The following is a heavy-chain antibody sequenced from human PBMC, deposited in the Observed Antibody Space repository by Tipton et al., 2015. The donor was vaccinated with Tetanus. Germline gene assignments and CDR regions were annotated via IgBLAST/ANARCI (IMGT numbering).Heavy chain of an antibody. Sequence: SLRLSCAASGFIFRSYGIHWVRQAPGKGLEWVSSISNDGSQKYFSGSVKGRFSISRQNSKNTAYLQMNSLTAEDTGMYFCARDYYDNGGADAFEAWGQGTLVSVSS. V-gene: IGHV3-30*03. CDR3: ARDYYDNGGADAFEA. CDR2: ISNDGSQK. J-gene: IGHJ3*01. D-gene: IGHD3-16*01. CDR1: GFIFRSYG.